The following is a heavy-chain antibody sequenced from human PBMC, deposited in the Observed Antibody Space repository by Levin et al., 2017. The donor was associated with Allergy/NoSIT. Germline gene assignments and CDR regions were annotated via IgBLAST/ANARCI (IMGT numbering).Heavy chain of an antibody. D-gene: IGHD6-19*01. CDR2: TYYRSKWYN. J-gene: IGHJ3*02. CDR1: GDSVSSNSAA. Sequence: SETLSLTCAISGDSVSSNSAAWNWIRQSPSRGLEWLGRTYYRSKWYNDYAVSVKSRITINPDTSKNQFSLQLNSVTPEDTAVYYCARDGYSSGWYLAPSDAFDSWGQGTMVTVSS. CDR3: ARDGYSSGWYLAPSDAFDS. V-gene: IGHV6-1*01.